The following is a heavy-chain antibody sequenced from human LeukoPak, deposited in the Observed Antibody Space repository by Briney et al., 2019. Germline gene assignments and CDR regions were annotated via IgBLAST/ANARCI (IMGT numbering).Heavy chain of an antibody. CDR3: ARVLSPYGSGSYTTYYYYYYMDV. D-gene: IGHD3-10*01. V-gene: IGHV4-38-2*02. J-gene: IGHJ6*03. CDR2: IYHSGST. CDR1: GYSISSGYY. Sequence: SETLSLTCTVSGYSISSGYYWGWIRQPPGKGLEWIGSIYHSGSTYYNQSLKSRVTISVDTSKNQFSLKLSSVTAADTAVYYCARVLSPYGSGSYTTYYYYYYMDVWGKGTTVTVSS.